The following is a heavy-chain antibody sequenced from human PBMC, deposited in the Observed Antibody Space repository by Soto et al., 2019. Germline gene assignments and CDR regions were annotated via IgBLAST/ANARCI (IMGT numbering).Heavy chain of an antibody. CDR2: IIPILGIA. J-gene: IGHJ5*02. V-gene: IGHV1-69*02. Sequence: QVQLVQSGAEVKKPGSSVKVSCKASGGTFSSYTISWVRQAPGQGLEWMGRIIPILGIANYAQKFQGRVTITADKSTSTAYMELSSLRAEDTAVYYCASVVAIGAWFDPWGQGTLVTVSS. D-gene: IGHD5-12*01. CDR1: GGTFSSYT. CDR3: ASVVAIGAWFDP.